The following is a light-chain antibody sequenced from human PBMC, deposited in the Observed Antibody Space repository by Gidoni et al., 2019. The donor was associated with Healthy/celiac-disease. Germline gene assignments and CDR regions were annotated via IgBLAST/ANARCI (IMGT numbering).Light chain of an antibody. CDR1: QSVLYSSNNKNY. Sequence: DIVMTQSPDSLAVSLGERATINCKSSQSVLYSSNNKNYLTWYQQKPGHPPRLLIYWASARESGVPDRFSGSGSGANFTLTINSLQPEDVALYYCQQYYTTPHTFGGGTKVEVK. J-gene: IGKJ4*01. V-gene: IGKV4-1*01. CDR2: WAS. CDR3: QQYYTTPHT.